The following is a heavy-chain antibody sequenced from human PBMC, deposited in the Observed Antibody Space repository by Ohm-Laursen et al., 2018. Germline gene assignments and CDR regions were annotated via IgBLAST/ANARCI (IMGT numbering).Heavy chain of an antibody. CDR2: ISDSGGTT. J-gene: IGHJ4*02. Sequence: SLRLSCAASGFTFSSYAMSWVRQAPGKGLEWVSSISDSGGTTYHADSVKGRFTISRDNAKNSLYLQMNSLRAEDTAVYYCARDPYCGGDCYSVPDYWGQGTLVTVSS. CDR1: GFTFSSYA. V-gene: IGHV3-23*01. CDR3: ARDPYCGGDCYSVPDY. D-gene: IGHD2-21*02.